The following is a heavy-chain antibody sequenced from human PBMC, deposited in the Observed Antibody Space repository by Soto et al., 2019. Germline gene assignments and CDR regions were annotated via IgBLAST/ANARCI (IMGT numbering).Heavy chain of an antibody. D-gene: IGHD1-1*01. J-gene: IGHJ4*02. CDR3: ARQAHWNDVSEYFDY. Sequence: PGGSLKISXKGSGYSFTRNWIGWVRQRPGKGLEWMGIIYPGDSDTRYSPSFQGQVTISADKSISTAYLQWSSLKASDTAMYYCARQAHWNDVSEYFDYWGQGTLVTVSS. CDR1: GYSFTRNW. V-gene: IGHV5-51*01. CDR2: IYPGDSDT.